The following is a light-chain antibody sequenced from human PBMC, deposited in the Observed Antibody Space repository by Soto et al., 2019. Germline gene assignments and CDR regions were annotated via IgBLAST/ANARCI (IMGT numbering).Light chain of an antibody. V-gene: IGKV1-9*01. J-gene: IGKJ5*01. CDR3: QQSYSPLIT. Sequence: IQLTQSPSSLSSSVGDRVTITFRASQGISSYLAWYQQKPGKAPKLLIYAASTLQSGVPSSFSGSGSGTDFTLTISNLQPEDFATYYCQQSYSPLITFGQGTRLEIK. CDR1: QGISSY. CDR2: AAS.